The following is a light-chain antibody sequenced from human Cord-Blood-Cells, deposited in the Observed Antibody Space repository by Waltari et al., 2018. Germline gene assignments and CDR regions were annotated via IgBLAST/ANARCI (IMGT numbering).Light chain of an antibody. Sequence: DIVMTQSPDSLAVSLGERATINCKSSQSVLYSSNNKNYLAWYQQKPGQPPKLLIYWASTRESGVPDRFSGSGSGTDFTLTISRLEPEDFAVYYCQQYGSSLWTFGQGTKVEIK. V-gene: IGKV4-1*01. CDR3: QQYGSSLWT. CDR1: QSVLYSSNNKNY. CDR2: WAS. J-gene: IGKJ1*01.